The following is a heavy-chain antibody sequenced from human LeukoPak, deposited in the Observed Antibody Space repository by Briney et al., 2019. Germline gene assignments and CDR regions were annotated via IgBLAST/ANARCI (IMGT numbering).Heavy chain of an antibody. V-gene: IGHV4-4*09. CDR2: IYTSGST. CDR3: ASAVDIAIPRYYYMDV. Sequence: SETLSLTCTVSGGSLSSYYWSWLRQSPGKGLEWIGYIYTSGSTNSNPSLKSRVTISVDTSKNQFSLKLSSVTAADTAVYYCASAVDIAIPRYYYMDVWGKGTTVTVSS. J-gene: IGHJ6*03. CDR1: GGSLSSYY. D-gene: IGHD5-18*01.